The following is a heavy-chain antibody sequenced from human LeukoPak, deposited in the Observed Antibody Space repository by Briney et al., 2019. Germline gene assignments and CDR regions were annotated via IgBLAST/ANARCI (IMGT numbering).Heavy chain of an antibody. J-gene: IGHJ4*02. D-gene: IGHD3-10*01. V-gene: IGHV3-30*02. CDR2: IRYDGSNK. CDR1: GFTFSSYA. CDR3: AKDRLWFGEPYFDY. Sequence: GGSLRLSCAASGFTFSSYAMHWVRQAPGKGLEWVAFIRYDGSNKYYADSVKGRFTISRDNSKNTLYLQMNSLRAEDTAVHYCAKDRLWFGEPYFDYWGQGTLVTVSS.